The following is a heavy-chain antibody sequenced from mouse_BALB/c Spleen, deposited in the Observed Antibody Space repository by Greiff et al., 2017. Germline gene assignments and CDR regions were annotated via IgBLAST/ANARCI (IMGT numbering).Heavy chain of an antibody. J-gene: IGHJ3*01. CDR2: IWGDGST. CDR1: GFSLTGYG. V-gene: IGHV2-6-7*01. CDR3: AREGSSGPFAY. D-gene: IGHD3-1*01. Sequence: VQLKESGPGLVAPSQSLSITCTVSGFSLTGYGVNWVRQPPGKGLEWLGMIWGDGSTDYNSALKSRLSISKDHSKSQVFLKMNSLQTDDTARYYCAREGSSGPFAYGGQGTLVTVSA.